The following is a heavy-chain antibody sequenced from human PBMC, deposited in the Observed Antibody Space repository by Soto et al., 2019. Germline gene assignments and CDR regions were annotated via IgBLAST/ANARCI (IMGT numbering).Heavy chain of an antibody. V-gene: IGHV1-2*02. CDR2: INPNSGGT. J-gene: IGHJ6*02. CDR3: ARDGRFLEWLPPPELYYYYGMDV. Sequence: ASVKVSCKASGYTFTGYYMHWVRQAPGQGLEWMGWINPNSGGTNYARKFQGRVTMTRDTSISTAYMELSRLRSDDTAVYYCARDGRFLEWLPPPELYYYYGMDVWGQGTTVTVSS. CDR1: GYTFTGYY. D-gene: IGHD3-3*01.